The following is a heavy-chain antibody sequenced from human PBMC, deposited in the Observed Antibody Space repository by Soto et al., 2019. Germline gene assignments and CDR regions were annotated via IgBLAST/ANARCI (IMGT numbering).Heavy chain of an antibody. J-gene: IGHJ3*02. V-gene: IGHV1-24*01. CDR3: ATFDITICSGCAVVAFDI. D-gene: IGHD3-10*02. CDR2: FDPEDGET. CDR1: GYTLTELS. Sequence: QVQLVQSGAEVKKPGASVKVSCKVSGYTLTELSMHWVRQAPGKGLEWLGGFDPEDGETIYAQKFQGRVTMTEDTATDTAYMELSSLRAEDTAVYYCATFDITICSGCAVVAFDIWGQGTMVTVSS.